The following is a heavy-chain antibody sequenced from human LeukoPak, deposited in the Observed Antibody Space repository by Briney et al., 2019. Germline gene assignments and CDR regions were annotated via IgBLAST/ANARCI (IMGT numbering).Heavy chain of an antibody. V-gene: IGHV3-23*01. CDR3: ANDHRVGDCSTISCYRRLWAYYGMDV. Sequence: QAGGSLRLSCADTGITFYRHAVRCAGHAPGWRMEWGSTISATAGTTYYADSVKGRFTISRDNSKNTLSLQMNSQIAEDTTIYYCANDHRVGDCSTISCYRRLWAYYGMDVWGQGTTVTVSS. D-gene: IGHD2-2*01. CDR2: ISATAGTT. CDR1: GITFYRHA. J-gene: IGHJ6*02.